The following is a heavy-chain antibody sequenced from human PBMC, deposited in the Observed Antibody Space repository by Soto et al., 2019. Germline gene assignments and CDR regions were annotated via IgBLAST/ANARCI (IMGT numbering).Heavy chain of an antibody. CDR1: AGSISSGGYY. V-gene: IGHV4-31*03. CDR3: ARDRGGYGVFDY. Sequence: QVQLQESGPGLVKPSQTLSLTCSVSAGSISSGGYYWNWIRQPPGKGLEWIGYIYHSGGTYSSPSLRSRVTISVDTSKNQFSLKLTSVTAADTAVYYCARDRGGYGVFDYWGQGTLVTVS. J-gene: IGHJ4*02. D-gene: IGHD5-12*01. CDR2: IYHSGGT.